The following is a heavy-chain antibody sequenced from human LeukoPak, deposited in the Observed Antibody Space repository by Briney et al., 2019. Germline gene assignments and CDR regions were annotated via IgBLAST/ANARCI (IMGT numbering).Heavy chain of an antibody. CDR2: ISYDGSNK. CDR3: AKAMAGWELLDAFDI. CDR1: GFTFSSYA. Sequence: GGSLRLSCAASGFTFSSYAMHWVRQAPGKGLEWVAVISYDGSNKYYADSVKGRFTISRDNSKNTLYLQMNSLRAEDTAVYYCAKAMAGWELLDAFDIWGQGTMVTVSS. D-gene: IGHD1-26*01. V-gene: IGHV3-30-3*01. J-gene: IGHJ3*02.